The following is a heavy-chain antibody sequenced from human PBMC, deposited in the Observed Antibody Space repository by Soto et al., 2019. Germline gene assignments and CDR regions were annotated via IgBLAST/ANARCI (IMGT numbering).Heavy chain of an antibody. Sequence: GGSLRLSCAASGFTFSSYVMSWVRQAPGKGLEWVSAISGSGGSTYYADSVKGRFTISRDNSKNTLYLQMNSLRAEDTAVYYCAKEFRVGATAPYYFDYWGQGTLVTVSS. CDR3: AKEFRVGATAPYYFDY. CDR1: GFTFSSYV. CDR2: ISGSGGST. V-gene: IGHV3-23*01. D-gene: IGHD1-26*01. J-gene: IGHJ4*02.